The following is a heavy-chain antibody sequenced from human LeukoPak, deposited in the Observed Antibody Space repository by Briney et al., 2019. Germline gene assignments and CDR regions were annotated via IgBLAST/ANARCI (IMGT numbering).Heavy chain of an antibody. CDR1: GYSFTSFW. CDR2: IYPGDSDT. V-gene: IGHV5-51*01. Sequence: GESLKISCTASGYSFTSFWIAWVRQMPRKGLEWMGIIYPGDSDTTYSPSFQGQVAISADKSLSTAYLQWSSLKASDTAMYYCARRVSGYYYLDYWGQGTLVTVSS. CDR3: ARRVSGYYYLDY. D-gene: IGHD3-22*01. J-gene: IGHJ4*02.